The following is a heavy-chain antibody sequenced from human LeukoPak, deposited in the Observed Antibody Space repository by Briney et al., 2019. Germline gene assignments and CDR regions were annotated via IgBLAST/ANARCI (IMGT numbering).Heavy chain of an antibody. CDR1: GVSISSYY. V-gene: IGHV4-59*01. CDR2: IYYSGST. D-gene: IGHD5-12*01. CDR3: ARGLGGVLFDY. J-gene: IGHJ4*02. Sequence: SETLSLTCTVSGVSISSYYWSWIRQPPGKGLEWIGYIYYSGSTNYNPSLKSRVTISVDTSKNQFSLKLSSVTAADTAVYYCARGLGGVLFDYWGQGTLVTVSS.